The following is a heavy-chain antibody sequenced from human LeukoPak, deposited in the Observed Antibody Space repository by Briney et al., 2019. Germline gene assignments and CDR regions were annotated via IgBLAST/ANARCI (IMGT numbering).Heavy chain of an antibody. CDR1: GGSFSGYY. Sequence: PSETLSLTCAVYGGSFSGYYWSWIRQPPGKRLEWIGEINHSGSTNYNSSLKSRVTISVDTSKNQFSLKLSSVTAADTAVYYCARGPGYLAYYYGMDVWGQGTTVTVSS. V-gene: IGHV4-34*01. CDR2: INHSGST. J-gene: IGHJ6*02. CDR3: ARGPGYLAYYYGMDV. D-gene: IGHD3-9*01.